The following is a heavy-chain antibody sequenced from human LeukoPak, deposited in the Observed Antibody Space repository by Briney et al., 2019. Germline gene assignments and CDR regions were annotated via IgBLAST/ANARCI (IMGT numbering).Heavy chain of an antibody. V-gene: IGHV3-21*01. Sequence: GGSLRLSCAASGFTFSSYTMHWIRQAPGKGLEWVSSISSSSSYIYYADSVKGRFTISRDNAKNSLYLQMNSLRAEDTAVYYCARAVRPGDYYYYGMDVWGQGTTVTVSS. CDR1: GFTFSSYT. D-gene: IGHD6-6*01. CDR3: ARAVRPGDYYYYGMDV. J-gene: IGHJ6*02. CDR2: ISSSSSYI.